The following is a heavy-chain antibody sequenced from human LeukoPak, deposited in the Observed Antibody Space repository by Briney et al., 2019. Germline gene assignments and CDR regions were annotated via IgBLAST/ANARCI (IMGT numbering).Heavy chain of an antibody. J-gene: IGHJ6*03. Sequence: ASVKVSCKASGYTFTGYYMHWVRQAPGQGLEWMGWINPNSGGTNYAQKFQGRVTMTRDTSISTAYMELSRPRSDDTAVYYCARRYSSSWSGYYYYYMDVWGKGTTVTVSS. CDR3: ARRYSSSWSGYYYYYMDV. D-gene: IGHD6-13*01. CDR1: GYTFTGYY. V-gene: IGHV1-2*02. CDR2: INPNSGGT.